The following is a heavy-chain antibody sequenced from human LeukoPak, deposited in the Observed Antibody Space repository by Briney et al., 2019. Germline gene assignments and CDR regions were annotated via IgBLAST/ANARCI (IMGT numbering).Heavy chain of an antibody. CDR1: GFTFSPYS. CDR2: ISGSSLYI. D-gene: IGHD3-22*01. J-gene: IGHJ4*02. Sequence: GGSLRLSCAASGFTFSPYSMNWVRQAPGKGLEWDSSISGSSLYIYYADSVKGRFTISRDNAKNSLYLQMNSLRAEDTAVYYCARDPPYYDNSGYYYDYWGQGTLVTVSS. CDR3: ARDPPYYDNSGYYYDY. V-gene: IGHV3-21*01.